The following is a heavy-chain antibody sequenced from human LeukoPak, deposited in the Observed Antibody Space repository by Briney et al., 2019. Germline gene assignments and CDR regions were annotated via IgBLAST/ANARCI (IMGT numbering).Heavy chain of an antibody. CDR3: ARQGADSSGWYYWFDP. V-gene: IGHV4-59*08. D-gene: IGHD6-19*01. CDR1: GDSISGQRHH. CDR2: IHGTGST. Sequence: SETLSLTCTVSGDSISGQRHHWNWIRQPPGKGLEYVANIHGTGSTNYNPSLRSRVTISVDTSKNQFSLKLSSVTAADTAVYYCARQGADSSGWYYWFDPWGQGTLVTVSS. J-gene: IGHJ5*02.